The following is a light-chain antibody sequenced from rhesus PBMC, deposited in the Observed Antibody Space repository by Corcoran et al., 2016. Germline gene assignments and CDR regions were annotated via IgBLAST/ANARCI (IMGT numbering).Light chain of an antibody. CDR3: QQYNSVPYS. Sequence: DIQMTQSPSSLSASVGDRVTITCRASQDISTWLAWYQQKTGKAPKLLIYKASSLQSGVPSRFSGAGSGTEFSPTINRLQPEDFATFHCQQYNSVPYSFGQGTKVEIK. CDR2: KAS. J-gene: IGKJ2*01. V-gene: IGKV1-21*01. CDR1: QDISTW.